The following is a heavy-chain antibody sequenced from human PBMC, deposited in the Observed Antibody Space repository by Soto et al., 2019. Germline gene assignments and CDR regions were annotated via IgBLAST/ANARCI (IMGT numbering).Heavy chain of an antibody. CDR1: GGSISSSSYY. CDR3: ARHLPRCSSTSCYGFFNWFDP. V-gene: IGHV4-39*01. CDR2: IYYSGST. Sequence: SETLSLTCTVSGGSISSSSYYWGWIRQPPGKGLEWIGSIYYSGSTYYNPSLKSRVTISVDTSKNQFSLKLSSVTAADTAVYYCARHLPRCSSTSCYGFFNWFDPWGQGTLVTVSS. D-gene: IGHD2-2*01. J-gene: IGHJ5*02.